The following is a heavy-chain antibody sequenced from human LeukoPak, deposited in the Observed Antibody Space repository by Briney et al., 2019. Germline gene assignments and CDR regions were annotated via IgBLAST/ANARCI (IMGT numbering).Heavy chain of an antibody. CDR1: GYTFTSYG. D-gene: IGHD5-18*01. Sequence: ASVKVSCKASGYTFTSYGISWVRQAPGQGLEWMGWISAYNGNTNYAQKLQGRVTMTTDTSTSTAYMELRSLRSYDTAVYYCARDRGYSRHNWFDPWGQGTLVTVSS. CDR3: ARDRGYSRHNWFDP. J-gene: IGHJ5*02. V-gene: IGHV1-18*01. CDR2: ISAYNGNT.